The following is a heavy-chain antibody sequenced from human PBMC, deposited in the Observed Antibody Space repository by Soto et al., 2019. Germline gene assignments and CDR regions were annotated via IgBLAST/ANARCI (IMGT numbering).Heavy chain of an antibody. D-gene: IGHD1-20*01. V-gene: IGHV3-13*01. Sequence: GGSLRLSCAASGFTFSSYDMHWVRQATGKGLEWVSAIGTAGDTYYPGSVKGRFTISRENAKNSLYLQMNSLRAGDTAVYYCARGGLTGTYLDSFDIWGQGPMVTVSS. CDR3: ARGGLTGTYLDSFDI. CDR2: IGTAGDT. J-gene: IGHJ3*02. CDR1: GFTFSSYD.